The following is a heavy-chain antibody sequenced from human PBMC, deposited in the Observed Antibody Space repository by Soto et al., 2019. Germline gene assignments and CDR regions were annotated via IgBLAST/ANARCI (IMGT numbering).Heavy chain of an antibody. CDR1: GFALTTSRMC. CDR3: APLLRGGSSDLMPIDC. Sequence: GPTLVNPTQTLTLTCTFSGFALTTSRMCVTWVRQPPGKALEWLALIDGDDHKNYSSSLKTRLTVSKDTSKNQVVLVLTNLDPEDTGTYFCAPLLRGGSSDLMPIDCWGRGTLVPVSS. D-gene: IGHD3-16*01. CDR2: IDGDDHK. V-gene: IGHV2-70*19. J-gene: IGHJ4*02.